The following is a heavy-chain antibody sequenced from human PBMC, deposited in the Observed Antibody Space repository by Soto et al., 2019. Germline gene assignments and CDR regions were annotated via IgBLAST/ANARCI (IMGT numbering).Heavy chain of an antibody. D-gene: IGHD2-8*01. V-gene: IGHV1-2*06. CDR1: GYSFTDYH. CDR2: INTKSGGT. CDR3: ARVRCFNGLCHTADYGMDV. Sequence: GASVKVSCKASGYSFTDYHIHWVRQAPGQGLEWLGRINTKSGGTSTAQKFQGRVAITADESTDTVYRELSSLRSEDTAVYFCARVRCFNGLCHTADYGMDVWGQGTTVTVSS. J-gene: IGHJ6*02.